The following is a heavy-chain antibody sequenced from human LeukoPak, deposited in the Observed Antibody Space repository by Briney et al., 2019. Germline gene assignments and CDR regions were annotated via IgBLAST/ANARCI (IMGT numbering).Heavy chain of an antibody. D-gene: IGHD6-13*01. J-gene: IGHJ4*02. V-gene: IGHV3-30*18. CDR2: ISYDGSNK. CDR1: GFTFSSYA. CDR3: AKDRGIAAAYIDY. Sequence: PGGSLRLSCAASGFTFSSYAMSWVRQAPGKGLEWVAVISYDGSNKYYADSVKGRFTISRDNSKNTLYLQMNSLRAEDTAVYYCAKDRGIAAAYIDYWGQGTLVTVSS.